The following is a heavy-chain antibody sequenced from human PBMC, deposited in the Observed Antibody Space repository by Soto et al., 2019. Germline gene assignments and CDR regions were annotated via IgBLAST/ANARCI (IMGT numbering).Heavy chain of an antibody. CDR1: GGSILNGGHY. Sequence: SSETLSLTCTVSGGSILNGGHYWTWIRQPPGKGLEWIGKIFFSGNTHYNTALKSRLSFSVDRAKNQFSLNLTSVTAADTAIYYCARDNYGGMLDDWGQGTLVTVSS. J-gene: IGHJ4*01. CDR2: IFFSGNT. CDR3: ARDNYGGMLDD. D-gene: IGHD4-17*01. V-gene: IGHV4-31*03.